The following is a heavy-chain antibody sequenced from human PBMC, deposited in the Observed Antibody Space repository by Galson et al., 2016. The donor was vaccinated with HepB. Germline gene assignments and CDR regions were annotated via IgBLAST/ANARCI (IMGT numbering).Heavy chain of an antibody. CDR1: GYTFTSYG. Sequence: SVKVSCKASGYTFTSYGITWVRQAPGQGLEWMGWISAYNGNTNYAQKLQGRVSMTTDTSTSTAYMELRSLRSDDTAVYYCARVPTSGSYSWFDPWGQGTLVTVSS. J-gene: IGHJ5*02. D-gene: IGHD1-26*01. CDR3: ARVPTSGSYSWFDP. CDR2: ISAYNGNT. V-gene: IGHV1-18*04.